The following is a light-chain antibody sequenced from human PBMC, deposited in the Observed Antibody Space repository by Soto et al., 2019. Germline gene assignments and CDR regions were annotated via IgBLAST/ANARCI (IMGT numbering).Light chain of an antibody. CDR3: SSYTSSSPLV. V-gene: IGLV2-14*01. Sequence: QSALTQPASVSGSPGQSITISCTGTSSDVGCYNYVSWYQQHPGKAPKLMIYAVSNRPSGVSNRFSGSKSGNTASLTISGLQAEDEADYYCSSYTSSSPLVFGGGTKLTVL. J-gene: IGLJ3*02. CDR2: AVS. CDR1: SSDVGCYNY.